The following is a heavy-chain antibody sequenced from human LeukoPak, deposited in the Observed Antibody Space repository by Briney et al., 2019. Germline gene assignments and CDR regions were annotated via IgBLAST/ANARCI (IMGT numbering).Heavy chain of an antibody. CDR3: ARTERYQGAFDI. V-gene: IGHV4-59*01. D-gene: IGHD5-24*01. Sequence: PSETLSLTCAVYGGSFSGYYWSWIRQPPGKGLEWIGYIYYSGSTNYNPSLKSRVTISVDTSKNQFSLKLSSVTAADTAVYYCARTERYQGAFDIWGQGTMVTVSS. J-gene: IGHJ3*02. CDR1: GGSFSGYY. CDR2: IYYSGST.